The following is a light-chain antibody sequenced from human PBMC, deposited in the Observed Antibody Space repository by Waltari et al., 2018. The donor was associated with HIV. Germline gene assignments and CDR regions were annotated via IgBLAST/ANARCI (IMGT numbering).Light chain of an antibody. CDR2: RVN. J-gene: IGLJ1*01. Sequence: QSVLTQPPSASGTPGQRVTISCSGTTSNVGSNFVSWYQQLPGTAPKLLIYRVNRRPSGVPDRFSGSRSGASASLAISGLRSEDEGDYYCATWDGSLGGVYVFGAGTKVTVL. CDR1: TSNVGSNF. V-gene: IGLV1-47*01. CDR3: ATWDGSLGGVYV.